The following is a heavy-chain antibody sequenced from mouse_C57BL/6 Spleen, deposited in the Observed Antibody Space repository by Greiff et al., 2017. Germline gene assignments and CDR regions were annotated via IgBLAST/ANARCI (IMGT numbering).Heavy chain of an antibody. V-gene: IGHV1-64*01. J-gene: IGHJ4*01. CDR1: GYTFTSYW. D-gene: IGHD1-2*01. CDR3: ARTDVLGITTAHYYAMDY. Sequence: VQLQQPGAELVKPGASVKLSCKASGYTFTSYWMHWVKQRPGQGLVWIGMIHPNSGSTNYNEKFKSKATLTVDKSSSTAYMQLSSLTSEDSAVYYCARTDVLGITTAHYYAMDYWGQGTSVTVSS. CDR2: IHPNSGST.